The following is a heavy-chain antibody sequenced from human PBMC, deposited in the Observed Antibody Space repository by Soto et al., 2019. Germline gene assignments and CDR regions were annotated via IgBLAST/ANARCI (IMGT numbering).Heavy chain of an antibody. V-gene: IGHV4-39*01. CDR2: IYYSGST. CDR1: GGSISSSSYY. J-gene: IGHJ4*02. CDR3: ARHGIAAAGTELLANFEY. Sequence: QLQLQESGPGLVKPSETLSLTCTVSGGSISSSSYYWGWIRQPPGKGLEWIGSIYYSGSTYYNPSLKSRVTISVDTSKNQFSLKLSSVTAADTAVYYCARHGIAAAGTELLANFEYWGKVTLVTVSS. D-gene: IGHD6-13*01.